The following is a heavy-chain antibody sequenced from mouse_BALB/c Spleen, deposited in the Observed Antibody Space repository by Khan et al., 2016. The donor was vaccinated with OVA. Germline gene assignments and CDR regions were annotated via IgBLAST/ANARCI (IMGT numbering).Heavy chain of an antibody. V-gene: IGHV2-2*02. CDR2: IWSGGST. D-gene: IGHD2-4*01. CDR1: GFSLTSYG. Sequence: VKLEVSGPGLVQPSQSLSITCTVSGFSLTSYGVHWVRQSPGKGLEWLGVIWSGGSTDYNAAFISRLSISKDNSKSQVFFKMNSLQANDTAIYYCARNYDYDEGLAYWGQGTLVTVSA. CDR3: ARNYDYDEGLAY. J-gene: IGHJ3*01.